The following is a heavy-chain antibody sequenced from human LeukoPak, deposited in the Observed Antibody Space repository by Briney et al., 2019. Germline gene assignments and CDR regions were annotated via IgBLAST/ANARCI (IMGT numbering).Heavy chain of an antibody. J-gene: IGHJ3*02. V-gene: IGHV3-53*01. D-gene: IGHD6-19*01. CDR2: LYSGGST. CDR1: GFTVSSNY. Sequence: GGSLRLSCAASGFTVSSNYMSWVRQAPGKGLEGVSVLYSGGSTYYADSVKGRFTISRDNSKNTLYLQMNSLRAEDTAVYYCARDSPPGRSSGWYGAFDIWGQGTMVTVSS. CDR3: ARDSPPGRSSGWYGAFDI.